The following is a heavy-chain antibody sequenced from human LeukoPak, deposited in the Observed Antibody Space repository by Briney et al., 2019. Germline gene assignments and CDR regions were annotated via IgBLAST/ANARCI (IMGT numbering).Heavy chain of an antibody. Sequence: GGSLRLSCAASGFTFSSYAMHWVRQAPGKGLEWVAVISYDGSNKYYADSVKGRFTISRDNAKNTLYLQMNSLRAEDTAIYYCVREDNAFNIWGQGTLVTVSS. CDR2: ISYDGSNK. CDR1: GFTFSSYA. V-gene: IGHV3-30-3*01. CDR3: VREDNAFNI. J-gene: IGHJ3*02.